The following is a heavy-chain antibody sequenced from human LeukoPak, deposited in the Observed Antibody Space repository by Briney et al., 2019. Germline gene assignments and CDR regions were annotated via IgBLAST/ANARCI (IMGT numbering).Heavy chain of an antibody. CDR1: GGSIRSGSYY. Sequence: SETLSLTCTVSGGSIRSGSYYWSWIRQPAGKGLEWVGRIYMSGSTSYNPSLKSRLTISVDTSKNQFSLKLSSVTAADTAMYYCAREGIGRANKNYYYYMDVWGKGTTVTISS. CDR2: IYMSGST. CDR3: AREGIGRANKNYYYYMDV. V-gene: IGHV4-61*02. J-gene: IGHJ6*03.